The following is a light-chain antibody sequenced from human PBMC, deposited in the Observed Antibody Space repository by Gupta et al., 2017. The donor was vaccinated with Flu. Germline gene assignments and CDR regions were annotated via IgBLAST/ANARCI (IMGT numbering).Light chain of an antibody. J-gene: IGLJ1*01. CDR3: SSYTSSSISCV. CDR1: SSDVGGYNY. V-gene: IGLV2-14*01. CDR2: EVS. Sequence: QSALTQPASVSGSPGQSITISCTGTSSDVGGYNYVSWYQQHPGKAPKLMIYEVSNRPSGVSNRFSGSKSGNTASLTISGLQAEDEADYYCSSYTSSSISCVFGTGTKGTVL.